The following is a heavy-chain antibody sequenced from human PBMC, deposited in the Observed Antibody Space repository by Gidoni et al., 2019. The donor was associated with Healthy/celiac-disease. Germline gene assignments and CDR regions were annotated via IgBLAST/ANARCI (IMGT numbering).Heavy chain of an antibody. J-gene: IGHJ4*02. V-gene: IGHV4-39*01. CDR2: IYYSGST. CDR3: ARLGREYYFDY. D-gene: IGHD1-26*01. CDR1: GGSISSSSYY. Sequence: QLQLQESGPGLVKPSETLSLTCTVSGGSISSSSYYWGWIRQPPGKGLEWIGSIYYSGSTYYNPSLKSRVTISVDTSKNQFSLKLSSVTAADTAVYYCARLGREYYFDYWGQGTLVTVSS.